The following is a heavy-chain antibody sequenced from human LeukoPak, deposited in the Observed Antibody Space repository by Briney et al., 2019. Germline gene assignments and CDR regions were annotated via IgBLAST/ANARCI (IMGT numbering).Heavy chain of an antibody. CDR1: GGTFSSYA. J-gene: IGHJ6*04. D-gene: IGHD1-1*01. CDR3: ARAGTTGTTYYGMDV. CDR2: IIPIFGTA. V-gene: IGHV1-69*06. Sequence: SVKVSCKASGGTFSSYAISWVRQAPGRGLEWMGGIIPIFGTANYAQKFQGRVTITADKSTSTAYMELSSLRSEDTAVYYCARAGTTGTTYYGMDVWGKGTTVTVSS.